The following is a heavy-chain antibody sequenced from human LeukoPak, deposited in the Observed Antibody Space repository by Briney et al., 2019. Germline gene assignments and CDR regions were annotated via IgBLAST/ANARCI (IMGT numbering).Heavy chain of an antibody. CDR2: INPNSGGT. CDR3: ARDAAYDSSGYYPDY. V-gene: IGHV1-2*04. D-gene: IGHD3-22*01. Sequence: GASVKVSCKASGYTFTGYYMHWVRQAPGQGLEWMGWINPNSGGTNYAQKFQGWVTMTRDTSISTAYMELRRLRSDDTAVYYCARDAAYDSSGYYPDYWGQGTLVTVSS. CDR1: GYTFTGYY. J-gene: IGHJ4*02.